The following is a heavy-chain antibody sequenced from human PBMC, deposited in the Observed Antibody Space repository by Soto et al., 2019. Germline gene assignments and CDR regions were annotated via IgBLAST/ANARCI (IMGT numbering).Heavy chain of an antibody. J-gene: IGHJ5*02. D-gene: IGHD3-3*01. Sequence: QVQLVQSGAEVQKPGSSVNVSCKTSGGTFGNSAVTWVRQAPGQGLEWMGGVVPMFGTANYAQKFQGRLTLTADEYTSTDYMELSSLTSDDAAVYYCARDGDPRNAFWCGPLGGGWFDPWGQGTLVTVSS. V-gene: IGHV1-69*12. CDR2: VVPMFGTA. CDR1: GGTFGNSA. CDR3: ARDGDPRNAFWCGPLGGGWFDP.